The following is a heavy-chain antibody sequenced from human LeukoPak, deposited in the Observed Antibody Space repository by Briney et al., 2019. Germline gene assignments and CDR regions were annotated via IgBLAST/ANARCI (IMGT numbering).Heavy chain of an antibody. J-gene: IGHJ4*02. V-gene: IGHV3-23*01. D-gene: IGHD4-17*01. CDR2: ISGSGGST. CDR3: AKVQPTVTTRYYFDY. CDR1: GFTLSSYA. Sequence: GGSLRLSCAASGFTLSSYAMSWVRQAPGKGLEWVSAISGSGGSTYYADSVKGRSTISRDNSKSTLYLQMDSLRAEDTAVYYCAKVQPTVTTRYYFDYWGQGTLVTVSS.